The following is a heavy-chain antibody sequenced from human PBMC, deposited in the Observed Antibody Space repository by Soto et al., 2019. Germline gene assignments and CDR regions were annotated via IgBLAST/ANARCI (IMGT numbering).Heavy chain of an antibody. CDR2: ISAYNGNT. V-gene: IGHV1-18*01. J-gene: IGHJ5*02. Sequence: QVQLVQSGAEVKKPGASVKVSCKASGYTFTSYGISLVRQAPGQGLEWMGWISAYNGNTNYAQKLQGRVTMTTDTSTSTAYMELRSLRSDDTAVYYCAREDERNDYGDHGWFDPWGQGTLVTVSS. CDR1: GYTFTSYG. CDR3: AREDERNDYGDHGWFDP. D-gene: IGHD4-17*01.